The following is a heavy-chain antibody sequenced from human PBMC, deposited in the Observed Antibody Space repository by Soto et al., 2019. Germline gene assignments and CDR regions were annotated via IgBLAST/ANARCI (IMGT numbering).Heavy chain of an antibody. CDR3: ARGDSTDCSNGVCSFFYNHDTEV. D-gene: IGHD2-8*01. Sequence: GASVKVSCKPSGYTFTDYHIHWVRQAPGQGLEWLGRINPKSGGTSTAQKFQGCATMTTHTPISTASRALTRLTSDDTATYYCARGDSTDCSNGVCSFFYNHDTEVWGQGTTVTVTS. CDR2: INPKSGGT. V-gene: IGHV1-2*04. J-gene: IGHJ6*02. CDR1: GYTFTDYH.